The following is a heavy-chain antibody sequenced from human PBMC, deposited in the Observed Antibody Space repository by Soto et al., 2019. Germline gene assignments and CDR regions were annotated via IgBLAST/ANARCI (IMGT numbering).Heavy chain of an antibody. CDR3: ARYSGASGTYCFDY. D-gene: IGHD6-13*01. CDR1: GDSIIGTHW. V-gene: IGHV4-4*02. Sequence: PSETLSLTCAVSGDSIIGTHWWSWVRRPPGKGLEFIGETHHSRGTNYNPSLRSRVTMSLDKSKNQLSLILYSVTAADTGVYYCARYSGASGTYCFDYWGQGTLVTVSS. J-gene: IGHJ4*01. CDR2: THHSRGT.